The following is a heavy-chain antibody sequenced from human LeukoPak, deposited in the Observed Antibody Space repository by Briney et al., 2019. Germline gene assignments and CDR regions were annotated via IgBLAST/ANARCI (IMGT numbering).Heavy chain of an antibody. CDR2: ISSSGSTI. Sequence: GGSLRLSCAASGFTFSDYYMSWIRQAPGKGLEWVSYISSSGSTIYYADSVKGRFTISRDNAKNSLYLQMNSLRAEDTAVYYCARQESSSSVVGYYFDYWGQGTLVTVSS. J-gene: IGHJ4*02. V-gene: IGHV3-11*04. CDR3: ARQESSSSVVGYYFDY. CDR1: GFTFSDYY. D-gene: IGHD6-6*01.